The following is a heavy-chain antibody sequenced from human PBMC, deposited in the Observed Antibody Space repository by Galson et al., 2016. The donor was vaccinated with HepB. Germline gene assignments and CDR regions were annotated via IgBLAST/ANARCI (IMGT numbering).Heavy chain of an antibody. CDR2: FDHEEDKT. Sequence: QSGAEVKKPGESLKISCKVSGYSLSDFSMNWVRQAPGKGLEWMGGFDHEEDKTIYAQSFQGRVTMTEDTSTDMAYMELSSLRSDDTALYYCTTGPNKFRPMDYWGQGTLVTVSS. D-gene: IGHD1/OR15-1a*01. J-gene: IGHJ4*02. CDR3: TTGPNKFRPMDY. V-gene: IGHV1-24*01. CDR1: GYSLSDFS.